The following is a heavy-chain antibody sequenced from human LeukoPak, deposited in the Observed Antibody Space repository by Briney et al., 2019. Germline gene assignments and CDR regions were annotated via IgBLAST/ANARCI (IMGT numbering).Heavy chain of an antibody. Sequence: SETLSLTCTVSGGSISSSSYYWGWIRQPPGKGLEWIGSIYYSGSTDYNPSLKSRVTISVDTSKNQFSLKLSSVTAADTAVYYCARGDSSGWNHDAFDIWGQGTMVTVSS. CDR2: IYYSGST. CDR1: GGSISSSSYY. V-gene: IGHV4-39*01. CDR3: ARGDSSGWNHDAFDI. J-gene: IGHJ3*02. D-gene: IGHD6-19*01.